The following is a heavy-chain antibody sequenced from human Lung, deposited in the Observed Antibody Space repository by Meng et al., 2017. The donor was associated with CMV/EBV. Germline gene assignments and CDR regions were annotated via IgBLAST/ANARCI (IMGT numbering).Heavy chain of an antibody. CDR3: ARDFGSSWYPNWFDP. D-gene: IGHD6-13*01. Sequence: QVQLEESGQGLGKPSGTLSLTCTFSGDSITSYSWSWIRQPAGKGLEWIGRISASGNTRYNPSLKSRVTMSVDTSKNQFSLKLSSVTAADTAVYYCARDFGSSWYPNWFDPWGQGTLVTVSS. V-gene: IGHV4-4*07. J-gene: IGHJ5*02. CDR1: GDSITSYS. CDR2: ISASGNT.